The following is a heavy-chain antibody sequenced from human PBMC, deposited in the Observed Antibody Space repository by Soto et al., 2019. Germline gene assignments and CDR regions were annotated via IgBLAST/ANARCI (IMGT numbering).Heavy chain of an antibody. Sequence: EVQLLESGGGLVQPGGSLRLSCVASGFTFSSYAMSWVRQAPGKELEWVSGISGGGDSTSSANSVKGRVTISRDNSKNALYLQMSSLRAEDTAVYYCARSSLVVLVNHEFDHWGQGTLVTVSS. CDR2: ISGGGDST. V-gene: IGHV3-23*01. J-gene: IGHJ4*02. D-gene: IGHD2-15*01. CDR1: GFTFSSYA. CDR3: ARSSLVVLVNHEFDH.